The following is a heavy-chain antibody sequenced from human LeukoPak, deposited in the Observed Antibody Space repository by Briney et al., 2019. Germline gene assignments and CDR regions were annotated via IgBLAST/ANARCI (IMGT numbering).Heavy chain of an antibody. J-gene: IGHJ4*02. CDR2: INTNTGSP. D-gene: IGHD3-22*01. CDR1: GYTFSTYP. Sequence: ASVKVSCKASGYTFSTYPMNWVRQAPGQGLEWMGWINTNTGSPTYAQGLTGRFVLSLDTSVSTAFLQINSLKAEDTALYYCVRGIDTTGYFNYWGQGTLVTVSS. CDR3: VRGIDTTGYFNY. V-gene: IGHV7-4-1*02.